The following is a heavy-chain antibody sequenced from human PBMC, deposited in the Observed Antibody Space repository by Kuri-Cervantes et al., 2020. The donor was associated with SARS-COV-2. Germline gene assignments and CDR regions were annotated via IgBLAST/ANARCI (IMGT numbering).Heavy chain of an antibody. CDR2: IKSKTDGGTT. V-gene: IGHV3-15*01. CDR1: GFTFSNAW. CDR3: TTVGCSGGSCYYYYYGMDV. D-gene: IGHD2-15*01. Sequence: GGSLRLSCAASGFTFSNAWMSWVRRAPGKGLEWVGRIKSKTDGGTTDYAAPVKGRFTISRDDSKNTLYLQMNSLKTEDTAVYYCTTVGCSGGSCYYYYYGMDVWGQGTTVTVSS. J-gene: IGHJ6*02.